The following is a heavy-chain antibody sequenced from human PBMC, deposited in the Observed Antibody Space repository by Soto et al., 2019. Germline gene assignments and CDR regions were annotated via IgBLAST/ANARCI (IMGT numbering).Heavy chain of an antibody. CDR2: IYHSGST. Sequence: SETLSLTCAVSGGSISTTHWWTWVRQPPGKGLEWIGEIYHSGSTNYNPSLKSRVTISVDTSKNQFSLKLSSVTAADTAVYYCARETYGDFVGYFDPWGQGTLVTVSS. J-gene: IGHJ5*02. D-gene: IGHD4-17*01. CDR1: GGSISTTHW. CDR3: ARETYGDFVGYFDP. V-gene: IGHV4-4*02.